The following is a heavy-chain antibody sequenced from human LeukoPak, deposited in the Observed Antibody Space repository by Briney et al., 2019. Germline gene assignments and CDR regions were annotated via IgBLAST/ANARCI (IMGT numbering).Heavy chain of an antibody. CDR1: GFTVSSNY. V-gene: IGHV3-53*01. Sequence: PGGSLRLSCAASGFTVSSNYMCWVRQAPGKGLEWGSVIYSGGITYYADSVKGRFTISRDNSKNTLYLQMNNLRAEDTAVYYCASGSGSYRTPYYYMDVWGKGTTVTVSS. CDR2: IYSGGIT. CDR3: ASGSGSYRTPYYYMDV. D-gene: IGHD3-10*01. J-gene: IGHJ6*03.